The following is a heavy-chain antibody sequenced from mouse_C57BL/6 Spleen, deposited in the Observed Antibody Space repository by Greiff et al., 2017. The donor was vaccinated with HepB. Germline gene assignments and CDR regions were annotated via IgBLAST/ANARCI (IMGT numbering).Heavy chain of an antibody. D-gene: IGHD2-3*01. V-gene: IGHV1-20*01. J-gene: IGHJ2*01. Sequence: EVQLQESGPELVKPGDSVKISCKASGYSFTGYFMNWVMQSHGKSLEWIGRINPYNGDTFYNQKFKGKATLTVDKSSSTAHMELRSLTSEDSAVYNSERVDGYNNYWGQGTTLTVSS. CDR1: GYSFTGYF. CDR2: INPYNGDT. CDR3: ERVDGYNNY.